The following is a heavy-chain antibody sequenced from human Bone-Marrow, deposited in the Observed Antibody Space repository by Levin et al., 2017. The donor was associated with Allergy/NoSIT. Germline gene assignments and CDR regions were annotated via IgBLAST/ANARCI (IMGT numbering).Heavy chain of an antibody. D-gene: IGHD2-21*02. J-gene: IGHJ6*02. CDR2: IYYSGST. CDR3: ARETVVVTAISPFLYYYYGMDV. V-gene: IGHV4-59*01. CDR1: GGSISSYY. Sequence: SETLSLTCTVSGGSISSYYWSWIRQPPGKGLEWIGYIYYSGSTNYNPSLKSRVTISVDTSKNQFSLKLSSVTAADTAVYYCARETVVVTAISPFLYYYYGMDVWGQGTTVTVSS.